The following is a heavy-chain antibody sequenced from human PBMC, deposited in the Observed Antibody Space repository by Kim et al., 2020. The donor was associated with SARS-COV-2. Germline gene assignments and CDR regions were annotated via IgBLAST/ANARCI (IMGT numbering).Heavy chain of an antibody. D-gene: IGHD7-27*01. CDR3: AKDLGPGPHYYFDY. J-gene: IGHJ4*02. Sequence: ADSVKGLFTICRDISKTPLYLQMNSLRAEDTAVYYCAKDLGPGPHYYFDYWGQGTLVTVSS. V-gene: IGHV3-23*01.